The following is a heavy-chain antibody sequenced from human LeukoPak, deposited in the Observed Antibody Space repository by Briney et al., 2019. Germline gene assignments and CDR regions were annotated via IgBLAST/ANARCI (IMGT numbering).Heavy chain of an antibody. D-gene: IGHD1-26*01. V-gene: IGHV3-9*01. J-gene: IGHJ3*02. CDR2: ISWNSGSI. Sequence: GGSLRLSCAASGFTFDDYAMHWVRQAPGKGLEWVSGISWNSGSIGYADSVKGRFTISRDNAKNSLYLQMNSLRAEDTALYYCAKESGSSPNDAFDIWGQGTMVTVPS. CDR1: GFTFDDYA. CDR3: AKESGSSPNDAFDI.